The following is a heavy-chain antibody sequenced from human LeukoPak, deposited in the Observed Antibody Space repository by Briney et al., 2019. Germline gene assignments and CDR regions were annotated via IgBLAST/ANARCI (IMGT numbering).Heavy chain of an antibody. J-gene: IGHJ3*02. Sequence: GGSLRLSCAASGFTFSSYGMHWVRQAPGKGLEWVAFIRYDGSNKYYAGSVKGRFTISRDNSKNTLYLQMNSLRAEDTAVYYCAKDRVQRDKTIFGVEPGGAFDIWGQGTMVTVSS. V-gene: IGHV3-30*02. D-gene: IGHD3-3*01. CDR2: IRYDGSNK. CDR3: AKDRVQRDKTIFGVEPGGAFDI. CDR1: GFTFSSYG.